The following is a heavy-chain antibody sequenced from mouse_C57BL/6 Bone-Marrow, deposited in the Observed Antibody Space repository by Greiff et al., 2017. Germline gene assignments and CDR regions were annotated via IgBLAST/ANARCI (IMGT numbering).Heavy chain of an antibody. V-gene: IGHV5-12*01. Sequence: EVKLVESGGGLVQPGGSLKLSCAASGFTFSDYYMYWVRQTPEKRLEWVAYISNGGGSTYYPDTVKGRFTISRDNAKNTLYLQMSRLKSEDAAMYYCARVFYGGYYWYFDVWGTGTTVTVSS. CDR2: ISNGGGST. J-gene: IGHJ1*03. CDR1: GFTFSDYY. D-gene: IGHD1-1*02. CDR3: ARVFYGGYYWYFDV.